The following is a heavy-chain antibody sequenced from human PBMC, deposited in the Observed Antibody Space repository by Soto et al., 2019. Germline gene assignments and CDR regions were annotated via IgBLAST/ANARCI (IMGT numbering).Heavy chain of an antibody. CDR1: GFTFSRYT. CDR2: IWHDGNNK. D-gene: IGHD1-26*01. J-gene: IGHJ6*02. CDR3: ASDLVGASDSYGLDV. Sequence: PGGSLRLSCAASGFTFSRYTMHWVRQAPGKGLEWVAIIWHDGNNKYYADSVRGRFIISRDNSKNRLYLQMNSLRAEDTAVYYCASDLVGASDSYGLDVWGQGTPVTVSS. V-gene: IGHV3-33*08.